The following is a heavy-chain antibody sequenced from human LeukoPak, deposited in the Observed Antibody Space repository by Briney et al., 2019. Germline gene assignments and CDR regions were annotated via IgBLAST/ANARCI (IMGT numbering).Heavy chain of an antibody. D-gene: IGHD6-13*01. J-gene: IGHJ5*02. CDR1: GYSFTSYW. V-gene: IGHV5-51*01. Sequence: GESLKISCKGSGYSFTSYWIGWVRQMPGKGLEWMGIIYPGDSDTRYSPSFQGQVTISADKSISTAYLQWSSLKASDTAMYYCATIAAAGTRGDWFDPWGQGTLVTVSS. CDR3: ATIAAAGTRGDWFDP. CDR2: IYPGDSDT.